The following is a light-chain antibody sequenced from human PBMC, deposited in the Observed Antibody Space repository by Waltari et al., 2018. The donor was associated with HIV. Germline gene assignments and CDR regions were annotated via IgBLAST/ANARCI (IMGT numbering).Light chain of an antibody. Sequence: QSGLTQPRSVSGSPGQSVTLSCTGTNSDVGGWDYVSWHQHPPGRAPKLVIYDVRKRPAGVPNRFSASKSGNTASLTISGLQSEDEADYYCSSYAGAYTFVFGTGTKVTVL. V-gene: IGLV2-11*01. J-gene: IGLJ1*01. CDR2: DVR. CDR1: NSDVGGWDY. CDR3: SSYAGAYTFV.